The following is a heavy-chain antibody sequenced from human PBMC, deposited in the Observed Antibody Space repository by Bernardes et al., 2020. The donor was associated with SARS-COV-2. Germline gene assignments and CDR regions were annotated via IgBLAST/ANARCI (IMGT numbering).Heavy chain of an antibody. CDR2: IYYSGST. CDR3: AVIGVVTRVNRGWFDP. CDR1: GGSISSGGYY. J-gene: IGHJ5*02. V-gene: IGHV4-31*03. D-gene: IGHD3-3*01. Sequence: SETLSLTCTVSGGSISSGGYYWSWIRQHPGKGLEWIGYIYYSGSTYYNPSLKSRVTISVDTSKNQFSLKLSSVTAADTAVYYCAVIGVVTRVNRGWFDPWGQGTLVTVSS.